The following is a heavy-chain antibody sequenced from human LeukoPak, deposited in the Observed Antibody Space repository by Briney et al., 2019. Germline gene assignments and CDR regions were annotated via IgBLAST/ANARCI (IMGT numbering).Heavy chain of an antibody. Sequence: SETLSLTCTVSGGSISSSSYYWGWIRQPPGEGLEWIGSIYYSGSTYYNPSLKSRVTISVDTSKNQFSLKLSSVTAADTAVYYCARISGSHTPGYFDYWGQGTLVTVSS. CDR3: ARISGSHTPGYFDY. V-gene: IGHV4-39*01. CDR2: IYYSGST. J-gene: IGHJ4*02. CDR1: GGSISSSSYY. D-gene: IGHD1-26*01.